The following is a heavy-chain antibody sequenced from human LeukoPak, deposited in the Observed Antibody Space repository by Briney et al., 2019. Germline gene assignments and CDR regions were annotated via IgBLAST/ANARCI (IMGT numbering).Heavy chain of an antibody. CDR3: ARGGSYYAY. CDR1: GFTLSSYW. Sequence: GGSLRLSCAASGFTLSSYWMSWVRQAPGKGLEWVANIKQDGSEKYYVDSVKGRSTISRDNAENSLFLQMNSLRAEDTAVYYCARGGSYYAYWGQGTLVTVSS. D-gene: IGHD3-10*01. V-gene: IGHV3-7*05. J-gene: IGHJ4*02. CDR2: IKQDGSEK.